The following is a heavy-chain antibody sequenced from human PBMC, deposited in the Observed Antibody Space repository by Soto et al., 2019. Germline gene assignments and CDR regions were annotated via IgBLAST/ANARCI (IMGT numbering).Heavy chain of an antibody. V-gene: IGHV2-70*11. CDR3: ARTKSGRGLVFFDY. CDR1: GFSLSTSGMC. J-gene: IGHJ4*02. Sequence: SGPTLVNPTQTLTLTCTFSGFSLSTSGMCVSWIRQPPGKALEWLARTDWDDDKYYSTSLKTRLTISKDTSKNQVVLTMTNMDPVDTATYYCARTKSGRGLVFFDYWGQGTLVTVSS. CDR2: TDWDDDK. D-gene: IGHD6-13*01.